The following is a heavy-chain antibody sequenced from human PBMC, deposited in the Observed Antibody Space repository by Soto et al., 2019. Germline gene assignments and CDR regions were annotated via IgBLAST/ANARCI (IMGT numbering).Heavy chain of an antibody. CDR3: GRVFGGYDSNWFDP. J-gene: IGHJ5*02. Sequence: GGSLRLSCAASGFTFDDYTMHWVRQAPGKGLEWVSVIYSGGSTYYADSVKGRFTISRHNSKNTLYLQMNSLRAEDTAVYYCGRVFGGYDSNWFDPWGQGTLVTVSS. CDR1: GFTFDDYT. D-gene: IGHD5-12*01. CDR2: IYSGGST. V-gene: IGHV3-53*04.